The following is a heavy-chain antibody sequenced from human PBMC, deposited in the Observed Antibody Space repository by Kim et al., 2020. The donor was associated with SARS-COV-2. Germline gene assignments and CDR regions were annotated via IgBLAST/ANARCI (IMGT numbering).Heavy chain of an antibody. J-gene: IGHJ3*02. CDR3: ARDSYQLLGDAFDI. Sequence: SETLSLTCTVSGGSVVSGTHYWSWIRQSPGKGLEWIGYIYYSGSTNYNPSLKSRVTISVDTPKNQFSLKLTSVTAADTAVYFCARDSYQLLGDAFDIWGRGTMVTVSS. CDR2: IYYSGST. CDR1: GGSVVSGTHY. V-gene: IGHV4-61*01. D-gene: IGHD2-2*01.